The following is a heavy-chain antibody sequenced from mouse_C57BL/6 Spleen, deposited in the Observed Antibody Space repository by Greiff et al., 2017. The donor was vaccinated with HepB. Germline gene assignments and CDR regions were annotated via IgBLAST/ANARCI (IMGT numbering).Heavy chain of an antibody. CDR2: IRSKSSNYAT. D-gene: IGHD2-2*01. Sequence: EVMLVESGGGLVQPKGSLKLSCAASGFTFNTYAMHWVRQAPGKGLEWVARIRSKSSNYATYYADSVKDRFTISRDDSQSMLYLQMNNLKTEDTAMYYCVRDRGYDVFYWYFDVWGTGTTVTVSS. J-gene: IGHJ1*03. CDR3: VRDRGYDVFYWYFDV. CDR1: GFTFNTYA. V-gene: IGHV10-3*01.